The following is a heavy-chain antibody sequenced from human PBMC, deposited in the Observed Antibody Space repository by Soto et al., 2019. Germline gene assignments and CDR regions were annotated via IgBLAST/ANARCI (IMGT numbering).Heavy chain of an antibody. Sequence: PSETLSLTCTVSGASIRSTDYYWSWIRQAPGKGLEWIGYVYYTGSTYYNPSLMSRLTISVDTSKNQFSLKLTSVTAAETAVYYCVRTAREGAVAPHWFDRWGQGTQFTVS. J-gene: IGHJ5*02. V-gene: IGHV4-30-4*01. CDR1: GASIRSTDYY. D-gene: IGHD2-21*02. CDR2: VYYTGST. CDR3: VRTAREGAVAPHWFDR.